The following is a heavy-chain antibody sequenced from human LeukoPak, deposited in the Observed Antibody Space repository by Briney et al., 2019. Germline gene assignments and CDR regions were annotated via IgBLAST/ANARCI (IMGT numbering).Heavy chain of an antibody. Sequence: PGGSLRLSCAASGFTFNNYPMTWVRQAPGKGLEWVSAISGSGGSTYYADSVKGRFTISRDNSKNTLYLQMNSLRAEDTAVYYCAKDLRGYSYGSFDYWGQGTLVTVSS. J-gene: IGHJ4*02. D-gene: IGHD5-18*01. CDR2: ISGSGGST. V-gene: IGHV3-23*01. CDR3: AKDLRGYSYGSFDY. CDR1: GFTFNNYP.